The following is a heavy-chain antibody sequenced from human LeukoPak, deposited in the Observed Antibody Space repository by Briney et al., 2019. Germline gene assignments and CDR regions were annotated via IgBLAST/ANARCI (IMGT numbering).Heavy chain of an antibody. Sequence: GGSLRFSCVASGFTFSTYAMSWVRQAPGKGLEWVSVISGSGGSTYYADSVKGRFTISRDNSKNTLFLQMNSLRADDTAVYYCARDVAAPGGVYFDYWGQGTLVTVSS. J-gene: IGHJ4*02. CDR1: GFTFSTYA. CDR2: ISGSGGST. V-gene: IGHV3-23*01. D-gene: IGHD3-16*01. CDR3: ARDVAAPGGVYFDY.